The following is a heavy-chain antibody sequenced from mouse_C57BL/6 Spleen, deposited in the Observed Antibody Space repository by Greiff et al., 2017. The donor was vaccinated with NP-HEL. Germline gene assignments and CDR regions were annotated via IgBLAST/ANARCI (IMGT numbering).Heavy chain of an antibody. V-gene: IGHV1-61*01. Sequence: QVQLQQPGAELVRPGSSVKLSCKASGYTFTSYWMDWVKQRPGQGLEWIGNIYPSDSETHYNQKFKDKATLTVDKSSSTAYMQLSSLTSEDSAVYYCARTDSYYFDDWGQGTTLTVSS. CDR2: IYPSDSET. J-gene: IGHJ2*01. CDR1: GYTFTSYW. CDR3: ARTDSYYFDD.